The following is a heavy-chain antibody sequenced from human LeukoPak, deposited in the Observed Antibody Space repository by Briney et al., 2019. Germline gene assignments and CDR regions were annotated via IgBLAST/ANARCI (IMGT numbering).Heavy chain of an antibody. CDR2: IYDNGNT. J-gene: IGHJ6*02. Sequence: SETLSLTCTVSGGSISSSFWSWIREPPGKGLEWIGYIYDNGNTNYNPSLNSRLTLSLDRSKNLLSLRLRSVTAADTAVYYCARTYGSGTPRYYGMDVWGQGTTVTVSS. V-gene: IGHV4-59*01. CDR1: GGSISSSF. CDR3: ARTYGSGTPRYYGMDV. D-gene: IGHD3-10*01.